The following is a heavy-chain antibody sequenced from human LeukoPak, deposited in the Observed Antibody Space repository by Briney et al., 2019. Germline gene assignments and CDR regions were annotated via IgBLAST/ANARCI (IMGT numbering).Heavy chain of an antibody. CDR1: GGSISSSSSY. CDR3: ARDGGNMDV. CDR2: IYYSGST. J-gene: IGHJ6*03. V-gene: IGHV4-39*07. Sequence: PSETLSLTCTVSGGSISSSSSYCGWIRPPPGKGLEWIGSIYYSGSTYYNPSLKSRVTISVATSKNQFSPKLSSVTAADTAVYYGARDGGNMDVWGKGTTVTVSS. D-gene: IGHD3-16*01.